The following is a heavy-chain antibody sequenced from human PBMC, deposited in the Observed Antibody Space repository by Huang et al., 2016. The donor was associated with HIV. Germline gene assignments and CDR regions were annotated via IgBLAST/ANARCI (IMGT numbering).Heavy chain of an antibody. D-gene: IGHD3-10*01. V-gene: IGHV3-30*03. J-gene: IGHJ4*02. CDR2: ISYDGSNQ. CDR1: GFTFSSYG. Sequence: QERLVESGGGVVQPGRSLRLSCAASGFTFSSYGMHWVRQAPGKGLEWVAVISYDGSNQHYVDAVKGQFTISRDNSKKMLYLQMNSLRMGDTAVYYCARGSAGVLWFGEMWGQGTLVTVSS. CDR3: ARGSAGVLWFGEM.